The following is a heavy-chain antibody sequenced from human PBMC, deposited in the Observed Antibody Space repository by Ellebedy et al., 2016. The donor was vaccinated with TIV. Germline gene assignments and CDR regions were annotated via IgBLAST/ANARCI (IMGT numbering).Heavy chain of an antibody. J-gene: IGHJ4*02. Sequence: SETLSLTCAVHGGSLSGYYWSWIRQPPGKGLEWIGEINDSGNTYYNPSLKSRVTIALETSKNQFSLKLRSVTAADTAVYYCARDTNAITGSTSLDYWGQGTLVTVSS. CDR2: INDSGNT. CDR1: GGSLSGYY. D-gene: IGHD1-7*01. V-gene: IGHV4-34*01. CDR3: ARDTNAITGSTSLDY.